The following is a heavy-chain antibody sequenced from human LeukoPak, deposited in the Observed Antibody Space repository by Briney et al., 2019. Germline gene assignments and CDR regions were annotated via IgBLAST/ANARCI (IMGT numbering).Heavy chain of an antibody. CDR2: INHSGST. CDR1: GASISSYY. D-gene: IGHD2-2*02. V-gene: IGHV4-34*01. CDR3: ARRRYCSSTSCYISRAFDI. Sequence: SETLSLTCTVSGASISSYYWSWIRQPPGKGLGWIGEINHSGSTNYNPSLKSRVTISVDTSKNQFSLKLSSVTAADTAVYYCARRRYCSSTSCYISRAFDIWGQGTMVTVSS. J-gene: IGHJ3*02.